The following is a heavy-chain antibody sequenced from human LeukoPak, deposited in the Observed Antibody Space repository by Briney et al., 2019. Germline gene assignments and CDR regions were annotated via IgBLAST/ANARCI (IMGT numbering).Heavy chain of an antibody. CDR3: AKEVVVPAAMNYYYYGMDV. CDR1: GFTFSSYA. V-gene: IGHV3-23*01. CDR2: ISGSGGST. D-gene: IGHD2-2*01. Sequence: GGSLRLSCAASGFTFSSYAMSWVRQAPGKGLEWVSAISGSGGSTYYADSVKGWFTISRDNSKNTLYLQMNRLRAEDTAVYYCAKEVVVPAAMNYYYYGMDVWGQGTTVTVSS. J-gene: IGHJ6*02.